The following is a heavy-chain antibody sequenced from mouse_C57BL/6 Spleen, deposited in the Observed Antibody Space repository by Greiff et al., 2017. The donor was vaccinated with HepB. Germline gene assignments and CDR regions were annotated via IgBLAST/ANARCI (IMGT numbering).Heavy chain of an antibody. D-gene: IGHD1-1*01. CDR3: ARHGSSSY. Sequence: VQLQQPGAELVKPGASVKLSCKASGYTFTSYWMQWVKQRPGQGLEWIGEIDPSDSYTNYNQKFKGKATLTVDTSSSTAYMQLSSLTSEDSAVYYCARHGSSSYWGQGTLVTVSA. CDR2: IDPSDSYT. CDR1: GYTFTSYW. V-gene: IGHV1-50*01. J-gene: IGHJ3*01.